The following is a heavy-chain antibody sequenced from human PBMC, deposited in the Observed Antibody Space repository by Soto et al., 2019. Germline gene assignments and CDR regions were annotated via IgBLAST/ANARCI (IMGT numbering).Heavy chain of an antibody. J-gene: IGHJ4*02. Sequence: QVQLQESGPGLVKPSETLSLTCTVSGGSISSYYWSWIRQPPGKGLEWIGYIYYSGSTNYNPSLKSXVTISVDXXXNQXSLKLSSVTAADXXVYYCARRYGGNLDYWGQGTLVTV. CDR3: ARRYGGNLDY. V-gene: IGHV4-59*08. CDR2: IYYSGST. D-gene: IGHD1-26*01. CDR1: GGSISSYY.